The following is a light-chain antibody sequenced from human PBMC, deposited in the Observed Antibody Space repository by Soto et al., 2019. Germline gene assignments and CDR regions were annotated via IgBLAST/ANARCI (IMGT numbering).Light chain of an antibody. V-gene: IGLV2-11*01. CDR3: CSYAGRYTMV. Sequence: QSALTQSRSVSGSPGQSVTISCSGSSSDIGIYNYVSWYQHHPGKVPKVLIYDVNKRPSGVPDRFSGSKSGNTASLTISGLQADDEADYYCCSYAGRYTMVFDGGTRLTVL. J-gene: IGLJ2*01. CDR2: DVN. CDR1: SSDIGIYNY.